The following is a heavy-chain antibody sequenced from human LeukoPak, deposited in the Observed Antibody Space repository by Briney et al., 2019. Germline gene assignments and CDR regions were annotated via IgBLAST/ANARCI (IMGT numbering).Heavy chain of an antibody. CDR1: GFTFSNYG. V-gene: IGHV3-21*01. CDR3: ARVYQGVSLFDGIDY. J-gene: IGHJ4*02. CDR2: ISTSSSYI. D-gene: IGHD3-10*01. Sequence: PGGSLRLSCAASGFTFSNYGMTWVRQAPGKGLEWVSSISTSSSYINYADSVKGRFTISRDNAKKSLYLQMNSLRAEDTAVYYCARVYQGVSLFDGIDYWGQGTLVTVSS.